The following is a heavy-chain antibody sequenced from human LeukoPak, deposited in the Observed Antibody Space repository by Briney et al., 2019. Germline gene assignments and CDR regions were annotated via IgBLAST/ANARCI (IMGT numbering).Heavy chain of an antibody. D-gene: IGHD4-11*01. V-gene: IGHV4-4*07. Sequence: KPSETLSLTCAISGGSINNYYWSWIRQPAGKGLEWIGRIFTSGSTNYNASLKSRVTMSVDTSKNQFSLKLRSMTAADTAVHYCARAPVTVKDSFDIWGQGTMVTVSS. CDR1: GGSINNYY. J-gene: IGHJ3*02. CDR3: ARAPVTVKDSFDI. CDR2: IFTSGST.